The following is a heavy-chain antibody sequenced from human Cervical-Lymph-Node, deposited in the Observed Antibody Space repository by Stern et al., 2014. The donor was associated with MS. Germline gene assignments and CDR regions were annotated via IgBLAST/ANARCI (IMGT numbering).Heavy chain of an antibody. CDR3: ARHVQGFDY. CDR2: IYPYASDT. Sequence: VQLVQSGAEVKKPGESLKIYCKLSGYSFTIYYIAWVRQMPGKGLEWMGVIYPYASDTTYSPSFQGQVTISADKSITTAYLQWSSPRASDTAMYYCARHVQGFDYWGQGTLVTVSS. V-gene: IGHV5-51*01. CDR1: GYSFTIYY. J-gene: IGHJ4*02.